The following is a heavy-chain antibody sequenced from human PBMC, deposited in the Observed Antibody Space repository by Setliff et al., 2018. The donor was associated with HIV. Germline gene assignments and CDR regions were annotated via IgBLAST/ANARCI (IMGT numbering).Heavy chain of an antibody. D-gene: IGHD5-12*01. CDR3: ATSKEWLIKSPFDN. Sequence: PGGSLRLSCAASGFTFSNQVMTWVRQAPGKGLEWVSSISGTGADAYYADSVKGRFTISRDNAKNSLYLRMSSLGAEDTGIYYCATSKEWLIKSPFDNWGQGTPVTVSS. CDR2: ISGTGADA. CDR1: GFTFSNQV. J-gene: IGHJ4*02. V-gene: IGHV3-23*01.